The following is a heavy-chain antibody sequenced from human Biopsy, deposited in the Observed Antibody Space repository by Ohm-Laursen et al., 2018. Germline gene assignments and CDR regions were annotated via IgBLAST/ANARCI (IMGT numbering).Heavy chain of an antibody. Sequence: SDTLSLTCTVSGDSVTKYYWSWIRQPPGKGLEWIGHIYYSVMTNYNPSLQSRVSISVDTSRNQVSLTLSSVTAADTAVYYCARDSGILNYGNFKYYHYYGMDFWGRGILVTVSS. D-gene: IGHD4-11*01. CDR3: ARDSGILNYGNFKYYHYYGMDF. J-gene: IGHJ6*02. V-gene: IGHV4-59*02. CDR2: IYYSVMT. CDR1: GDSVTKYY.